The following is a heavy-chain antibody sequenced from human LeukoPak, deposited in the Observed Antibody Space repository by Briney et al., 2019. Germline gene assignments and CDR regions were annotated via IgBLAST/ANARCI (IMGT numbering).Heavy chain of an antibody. D-gene: IGHD4-17*01. V-gene: IGHV3-21*01. CDR3: ARVLMEYGDYGFFDY. J-gene: IGHJ4*02. Sequence: GGSLRLSCTASGFTFSTYEMNWVRQAPGKGLEWVSSISSSSSYIYYADSVKGRFTISRDNAKNSLYLQMNSLRAEDTAVYYCARVLMEYGDYGFFDYWGQGTLVTVSS. CDR2: ISSSSSYI. CDR1: GFTFSTYE.